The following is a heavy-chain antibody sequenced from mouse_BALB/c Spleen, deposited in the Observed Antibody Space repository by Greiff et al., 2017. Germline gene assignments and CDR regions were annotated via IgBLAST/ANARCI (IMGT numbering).Heavy chain of an antibody. CDR1: GFTFSSYA. D-gene: IGHD2-4*01. V-gene: IGHV5-6-5*01. J-gene: IGHJ3*01. CDR3: ARATMITTSGVFAY. Sequence: EVQRVESGGGLVKPGGSLKLSCAASGFTFSSYAMSWVRQTPEKRLEWVASLSSGGSTYYPDSVKGRFTISRDNARNILYLQLSSLRSEDTAMYYCARATMITTSGVFAYWGQGTLVTVSA. CDR2: LSSGGST.